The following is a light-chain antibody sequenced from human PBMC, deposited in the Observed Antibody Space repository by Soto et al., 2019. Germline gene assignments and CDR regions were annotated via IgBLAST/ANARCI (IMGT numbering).Light chain of an antibody. CDR2: DVS. J-gene: IGLJ1*01. Sequence: QSVLTQPASVSGSPGQSITISCTGTISDVGGYNFVSWYQQYPGKAPKLMICDVSNRPSGVSNRFSGSKSGNTASLTISGLQAEDEADYYCSSFTGSNDVFGTGTKLTVL. V-gene: IGLV2-14*03. CDR1: ISDVGGYNF. CDR3: SSFTGSNDV.